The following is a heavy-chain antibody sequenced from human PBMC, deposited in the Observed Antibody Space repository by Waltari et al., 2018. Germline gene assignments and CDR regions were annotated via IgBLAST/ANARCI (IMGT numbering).Heavy chain of an antibody. V-gene: IGHV4-59*11. CDR1: GGSISSHY. CDR3: ARLSAPIRYFDY. J-gene: IGHJ4*02. Sequence: QVQLQESGPGLVKPSETLSLTCTVSGGSISSHYWSWIRQPPGKGLEWIGYIYYSGSTNYNPSLKSRVTISVDTSKNKFSLKLSSVTAADTAVDYCARLSAPIRYFDYWGQGTLVTVSS. D-gene: IGHD3-16*02. CDR2: IYYSGST.